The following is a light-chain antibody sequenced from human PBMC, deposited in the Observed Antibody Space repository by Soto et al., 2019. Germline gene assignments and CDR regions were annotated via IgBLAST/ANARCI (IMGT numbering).Light chain of an antibody. V-gene: IGKV1-5*03. Sequence: DIQMTQSPSTLSASVGDRVTITCRASQSISSWLAWYQQKPGKAPKLLIYKAYSLESGVPSRFSGSGSGTEFTLTIISLQPDDFATYYCQQYKSYSLTFGGGTKVEIK. CDR2: KAY. CDR3: QQYKSYSLT. CDR1: QSISSW. J-gene: IGKJ4*01.